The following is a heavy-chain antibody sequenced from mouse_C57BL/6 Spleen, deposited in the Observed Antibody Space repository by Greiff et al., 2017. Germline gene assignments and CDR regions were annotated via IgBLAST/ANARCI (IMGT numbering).Heavy chain of an antibody. CDR3: SISYDYDEDSIDY. D-gene: IGHD2-4*01. J-gene: IGHJ4*01. Sequence: QVQLQPPGAELVKPGASVKLSCKASGYTFTSYWMHWVKQRPGRGLEWIGRIDPNGGGTKYNEKFKSKATLTVDKPSSTAYMQLSSLTSEDSAVYECSISYDYDEDSIDYWGQGTSVTVSS. V-gene: IGHV1-72*01. CDR1: GYTFTSYW. CDR2: IDPNGGGT.